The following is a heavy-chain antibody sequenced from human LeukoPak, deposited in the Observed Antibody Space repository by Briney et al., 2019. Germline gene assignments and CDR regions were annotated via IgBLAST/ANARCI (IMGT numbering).Heavy chain of an antibody. CDR1: GLTFSSYA. CDR3: TTVSYTP. J-gene: IGHJ5*02. CDR2: IKSKSDGGTT. V-gene: IGHV3-15*01. Sequence: GGSLRLSCAASGLTFSSYAMSWVRQVPEKGLEWVGRIKSKSDGGTTEYAAPVKDRFTISRDDSKNTLHLQMNSLKTEDTAVYYCTTVSYTPWGQGTLVIVSS.